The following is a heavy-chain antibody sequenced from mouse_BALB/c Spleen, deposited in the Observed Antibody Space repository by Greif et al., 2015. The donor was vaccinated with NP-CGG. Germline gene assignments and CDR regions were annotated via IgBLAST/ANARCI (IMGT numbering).Heavy chain of an antibody. V-gene: IGHV5-9-3*01. D-gene: IGHD2-2*01. J-gene: IGHJ4*01. CDR2: ISSGGSYT. Sequence: EVHLVESGGGLVKPGGPLKLSCAASGFTFSSYAMSWDRQTPEKRLEWVATISSGGSYTYYPDSVKGRFPISRDNAKNALYLQMSSLGSEDTAMYYCARNGYDDGYAMDYWGQGTSVTVSS. CDR3: ARNGYDDGYAMDY. CDR1: GFTFSSYA.